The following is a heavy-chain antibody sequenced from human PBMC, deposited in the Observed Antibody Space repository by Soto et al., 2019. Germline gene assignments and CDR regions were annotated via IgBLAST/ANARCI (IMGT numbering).Heavy chain of an antibody. V-gene: IGHV3-30*18. CDR1: GFTFSSYA. CDR2: ISYDGSNK. D-gene: IGHD2-15*01. CDR3: AKEKGVAATMRVQAEGWYYYYGMDV. Sequence: VQLLESGGGLVQPGGSLRLSCAASGFTFSSYAMSWVRQAPGKGLEWVAVISYDGSNKYYADSVKGRFTISRDNSKNTLYLQMHSLRAEDTAVDYWAKEKGVAATMRVQAEGWYYYYGMDVWGQGTTVTVSS. J-gene: IGHJ6*02.